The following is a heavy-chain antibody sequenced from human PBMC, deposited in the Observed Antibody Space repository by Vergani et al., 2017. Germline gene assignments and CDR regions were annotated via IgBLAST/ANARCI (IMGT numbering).Heavy chain of an antibody. CDR1: GGSISSGSYY. J-gene: IGHJ4*02. D-gene: IGHD3-10*01. CDR2: IYTSGST. V-gene: IGHV4-61*02. Sequence: QVQLQESGPGLVKPSQTLSLTCTVSGGSISSGSYYWSWIRQPAGKGLEWIGRIYTSGSTNYNPSLKSRVTISVDTSKNQFSLKLSSVTAADTAVYYCARVDYGSGRQFDYWGQGTLVTVSS. CDR3: ARVDYGSGRQFDY.